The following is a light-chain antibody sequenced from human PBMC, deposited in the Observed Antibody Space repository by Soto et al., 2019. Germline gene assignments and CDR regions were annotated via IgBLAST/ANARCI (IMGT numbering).Light chain of an antibody. Sequence: QSALTQPPSASGSPGQSVTISCTGNSSDVGGYNYVSWYQQHPGKAPKLMIYEVSKRPSGVPDRFSGSKSGNTASLTVSGLQAEDEADYYCSSYAGSNNLVVFGGGTKLTVL. CDR3: SSYAGSNNLVV. V-gene: IGLV2-8*01. CDR1: SSDVGGYNY. CDR2: EVS. J-gene: IGLJ2*01.